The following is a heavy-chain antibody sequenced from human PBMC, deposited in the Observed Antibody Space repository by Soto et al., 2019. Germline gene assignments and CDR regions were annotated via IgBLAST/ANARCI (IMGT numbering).Heavy chain of an antibody. CDR1: GGSISSGDYY. J-gene: IGHJ4*02. V-gene: IGHV4-30-4*01. CDR3: ARDVDDSSGYYSDY. CDR2: IYYSGST. D-gene: IGHD3-22*01. Sequence: PSETLSLTCTVSGGSISSGDYYWSWIRQPPGKGLEWIGYIYYSGSTYYNPSLKSRVTISVDTSKNQFSLKLSSVTAADTAVYYCARDVDDSSGYYSDYWGQGTLVTVSS.